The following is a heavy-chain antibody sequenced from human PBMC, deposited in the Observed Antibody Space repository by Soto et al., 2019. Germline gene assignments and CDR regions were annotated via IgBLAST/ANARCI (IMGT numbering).Heavy chain of an antibody. CDR1: GYTFTSYY. CDR2: INPSGGST. D-gene: IGHD3-22*01. Sequence: GASVKVSCKASGYTFTSYYMHWVRQAPGQGLEWMGIINPSGGSTSNAQKFQGRITMTRDTSTSTDYMELRSLRSDDTAVYYCARDAEAMYYYDSSGSWFDPWGQGTLVTVSS. J-gene: IGHJ5*02. V-gene: IGHV1-46*01. CDR3: ARDAEAMYYYDSSGSWFDP.